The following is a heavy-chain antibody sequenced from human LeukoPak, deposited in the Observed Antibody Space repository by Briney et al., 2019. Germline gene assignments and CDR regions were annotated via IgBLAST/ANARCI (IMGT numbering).Heavy chain of an antibody. CDR1: GYTFTSYG. J-gene: IGHJ4*02. CDR2: INPNSGGT. D-gene: IGHD6-13*01. Sequence: GASVKVSCKASGYTFTSYGISWVRQAPGQGLEWMGWINPNSGGTDYAQKFHGRVTMTRDTSISTAYMDLSSLRSDDTAIYYCARDSTSSWYGGVDYWGQGTLVIVSS. V-gene: IGHV1-2*02. CDR3: ARDSTSSWYGGVDY.